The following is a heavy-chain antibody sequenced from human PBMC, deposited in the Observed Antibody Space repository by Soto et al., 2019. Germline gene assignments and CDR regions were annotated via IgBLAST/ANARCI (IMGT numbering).Heavy chain of an antibody. CDR2: ISAYNGNT. V-gene: IGHV1-18*01. J-gene: IGHJ3*02. CDR1: GYTFTSYG. D-gene: IGHD6-6*01. Sequence: ASVKVSCKASGYTFTSYGISWVRQAPGQGLEWMGWISAYNGNTNYAQKLQGRVTMTTDTSTSTAYIELRSLRSDDTAVYYCARRAIRARWYASDIWGQGTMVTVSS. CDR3: ARRAIRARWYASDI.